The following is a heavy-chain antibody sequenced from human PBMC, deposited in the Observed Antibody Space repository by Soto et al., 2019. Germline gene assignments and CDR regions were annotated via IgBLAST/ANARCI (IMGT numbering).Heavy chain of an antibody. CDR2: ISGSGGNT. V-gene: IGHV3-23*01. J-gene: IGHJ4*02. CDR3: AKETSVVVEAATDY. CDR1: GFTFSNYA. D-gene: IGHD2-15*01. Sequence: GGSLRLSCAASGFTFSNYAMNWVRQAPGKGLEWVSAISGSGGNTYYADSVKGRFTISRDNSKNTLYLQLNTLRAEDTAIYYCAKETSVVVEAATDYWGQGTLVTVSS.